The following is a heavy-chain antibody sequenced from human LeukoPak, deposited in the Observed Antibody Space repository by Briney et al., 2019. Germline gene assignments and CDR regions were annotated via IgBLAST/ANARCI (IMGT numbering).Heavy chain of an antibody. CDR3: VREGSGSYRKTIYYYYMDV. D-gene: IGHD3-10*01. Sequence: ASVKVSCKASGYTFTSYGISWVRQAPGQGLEWMGWISAYNGNTNYAQKFQGRVTMTRDMSTSTVYMELSSLRSEDTAVYYCVREGSGSYRKTIYYYYMDVWGKGTTVTVSS. V-gene: IGHV1-18*01. CDR2: ISAYNGNT. J-gene: IGHJ6*03. CDR1: GYTFTSYG.